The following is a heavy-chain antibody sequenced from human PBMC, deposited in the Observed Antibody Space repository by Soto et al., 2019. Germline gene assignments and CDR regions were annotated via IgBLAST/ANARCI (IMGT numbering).Heavy chain of an antibody. Sequence: ASVKVSCKASGYTFNTYGIGWVRQAPGQGLEWMGWISTFNGETRYAQKFQARVTVTTDTSTTTGYMELRSPRSDDTAVYYCARDVGYCSSSTCLIDHWGQGTLVTVSS. D-gene: IGHD2-2*01. J-gene: IGHJ4*02. CDR1: GYTFNTYG. V-gene: IGHV1-18*01. CDR3: ARDVGYCSSSTCLIDH. CDR2: ISTFNGET.